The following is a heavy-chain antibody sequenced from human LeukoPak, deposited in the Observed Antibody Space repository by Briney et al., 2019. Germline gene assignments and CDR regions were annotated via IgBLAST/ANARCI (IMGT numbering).Heavy chain of an antibody. CDR2: ISSSSSYI. CDR3: ARDLDSSSWTLDY. Sequence: GGSLRLSCAASGFTFSSYNMNWVRQAPGKGLEWVSSISSSSSYIYYADSVKGRFTISRDNAKNSLYLQMNSLRAEDTAVYYCARDLDSSSWTLDYWGQGTLVTVSS. J-gene: IGHJ4*02. V-gene: IGHV3-21*01. CDR1: GFTFSSYN. D-gene: IGHD6-13*01.